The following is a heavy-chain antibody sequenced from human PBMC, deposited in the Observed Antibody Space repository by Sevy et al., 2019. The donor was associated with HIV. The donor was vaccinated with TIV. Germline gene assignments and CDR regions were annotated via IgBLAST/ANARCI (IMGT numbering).Heavy chain of an antibody. CDR1: GGTFSSYA. Sequence: ASVKVSCKACGGTFSSYAISWVRQAPGQGLEWMGGIIPIFGTANYAQKFQGRVTITADESTSTAYMELSSLRSEDTAVYYCARFGDSQSVVGSYYYYYYGMDVWGQGTTVTVSS. CDR3: ARFGDSQSVVGSYYYYYYGMDV. D-gene: IGHD3-10*01. CDR2: IIPIFGTA. V-gene: IGHV1-69*13. J-gene: IGHJ6*02.